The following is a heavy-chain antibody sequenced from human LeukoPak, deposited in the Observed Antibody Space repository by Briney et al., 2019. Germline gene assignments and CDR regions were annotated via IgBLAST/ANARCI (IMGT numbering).Heavy chain of an antibody. J-gene: IGHJ4*02. V-gene: IGHV3-30*03. Sequence: PGGSLRLSCAASGFTFSSYGMHWVRQAPGKGLEWVAVISYDGSNKYYADSVKGRFTISRDNSKNTLYLQMNSLRAEDTAVYYCARDPYYDSSGYEYYFDYWGQGTLVTVSS. D-gene: IGHD3-22*01. CDR3: ARDPYYDSSGYEYYFDY. CDR2: ISYDGSNK. CDR1: GFTFSSYG.